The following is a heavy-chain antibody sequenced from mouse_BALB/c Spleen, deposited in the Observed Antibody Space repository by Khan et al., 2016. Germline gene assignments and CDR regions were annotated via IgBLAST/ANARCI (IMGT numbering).Heavy chain of an antibody. Sequence: VQLKQSGPELVKPGASLKISCKASGYSFTGYTMNWVKQSHGEKLEWIGLISPYNGDTSYNQRFTGKATLTVDKSSSTAYMELLSLTSEDSAVYYCARRGYYDYWGQGTTLTVSS. CDR1: GYSFTGYT. CDR2: ISPYNGDT. J-gene: IGHJ2*01. D-gene: IGHD2-3*01. CDR3: ARRGYYDY. V-gene: IGHV1-26*01.